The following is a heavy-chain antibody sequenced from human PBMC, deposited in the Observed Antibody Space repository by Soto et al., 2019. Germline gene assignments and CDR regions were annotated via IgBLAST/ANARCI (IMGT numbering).Heavy chain of an antibody. J-gene: IGHJ6*03. CDR2: ISSSSSTI. CDR1: GFTFSSYS. CDR3: ARAPELVATIYGYYYMDV. V-gene: IGHV3-48*01. D-gene: IGHD5-12*01. Sequence: PGGSLRLSCAASGFTFSSYSMNWVRQAPGKGLEWVSYISSSSSTIYYADSVKGRFTISRDNAKNSLYLQMNSLRAEDTAVYYCARAPELVATIYGYYYMDVWGKGTTVTVSS.